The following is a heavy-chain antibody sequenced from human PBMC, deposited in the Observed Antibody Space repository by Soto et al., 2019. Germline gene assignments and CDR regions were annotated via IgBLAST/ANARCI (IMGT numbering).Heavy chain of an antibody. V-gene: IGHV4-31*03. CDR1: GDSISSGLYY. Sequence: QVQLLESGPGRVRPSQTLSLTCTDSGDSISSGLYYWTWIRQHPQKGLEWIGYIYSRGNTYYSTSFKSRVDIAVDSSQNLFSLGLTSVTAADTAVYYCATARPGSYFVLERWGQGTLVTVSS. J-gene: IGHJ4*02. D-gene: IGHD3-10*01. CDR3: ATARPGSYFVLER. CDR2: IYSRGNT.